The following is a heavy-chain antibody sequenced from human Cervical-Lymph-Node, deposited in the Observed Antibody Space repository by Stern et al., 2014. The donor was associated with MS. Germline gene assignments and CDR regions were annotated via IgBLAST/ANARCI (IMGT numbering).Heavy chain of an antibody. CDR2: ISRGGTSV. CDR3: VRDLCKSRICYPFDY. D-gene: IGHD2-15*01. V-gene: IGHV3-11*01. CDR1: GFTFSDYY. Sequence: QVQLVESGGGLVKARGSLRLSCAASGFTFSDYYMSWIRQAPGKGLEWVSYISRGGTSVYYAESVEGRFTISRDNAKNSLFLQMNSLRAEDTAIYYCVRDLCKSRICYPFDYWGQGTPVTVSS. J-gene: IGHJ4*02.